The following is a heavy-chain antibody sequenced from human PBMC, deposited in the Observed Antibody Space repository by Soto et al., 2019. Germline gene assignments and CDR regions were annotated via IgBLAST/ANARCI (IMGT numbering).Heavy chain of an antibody. CDR3: VKNSAKYYSIGWHSFDS. CDR1: GFTFRTYG. J-gene: IGHJ4*02. Sequence: QVRLVESGGGVVQPGTSLRLSCAASGFTFRTYGMHWVRQAPGKGLEWLTLISYDGSSKYYADSVKGRFTISRDNSRSTLYLQMNSLRPDDTAVYYCVKNSAKYYSIGWHSFDSWGPGTLVSVS. CDR2: ISYDGSSK. V-gene: IGHV3-30*18. D-gene: IGHD6-19*01.